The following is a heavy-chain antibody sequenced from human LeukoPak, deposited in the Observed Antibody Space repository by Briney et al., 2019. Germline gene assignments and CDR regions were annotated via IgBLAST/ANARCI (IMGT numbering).Heavy chain of an antibody. Sequence: GGSLRLSCAASGFTFSTYSMNWVRQAPGKGLEWVSFSSSTSSYTNYADSVKGRFTISRDNAQNSLYLQMNSLRAEDTAVYYCARDGFSVDTVTVYYFDYWGQGTLVTVSS. CDR2: SSSTSSYT. V-gene: IGHV3-21*01. CDR3: ARDGFSVDTVTVYYFDY. D-gene: IGHD5-18*01. CDR1: GFTFSTYS. J-gene: IGHJ4*02.